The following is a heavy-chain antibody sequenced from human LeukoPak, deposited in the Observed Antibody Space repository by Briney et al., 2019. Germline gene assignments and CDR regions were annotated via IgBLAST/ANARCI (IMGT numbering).Heavy chain of an antibody. D-gene: IGHD6-13*01. CDR2: IKQDGSEK. J-gene: IGHJ5*02. V-gene: IGHV3-7*01. Sequence: GGSLRPSCAASGFTFSSYWMSWVRQAPGKGLEWVANIKQDGSEKYYVDSVKGRFTISRDSAKNSLYLQMNSLRAEDTAVYYCAREIAAAAYNWFDPWGQGTLVTISS. CDR1: GFTFSSYW. CDR3: AREIAAAAYNWFDP.